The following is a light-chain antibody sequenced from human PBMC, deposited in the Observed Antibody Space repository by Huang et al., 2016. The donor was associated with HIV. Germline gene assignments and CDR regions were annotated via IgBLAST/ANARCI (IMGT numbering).Light chain of an antibody. V-gene: IGKV3-20*01. CDR1: QSVGIY. Sequence: EIVLTQSPGTLSLSPGERATLSCRSSQSVGIYLAWYQQKPGQAPRLLIYGASTRVTGIPDRFSGGGSGTDFTLSISRLEPEDFAVYYCQQYEMPPDTFGPGTKVNIK. CDR2: GAS. J-gene: IGKJ3*01. CDR3: QQYEMPPDT.